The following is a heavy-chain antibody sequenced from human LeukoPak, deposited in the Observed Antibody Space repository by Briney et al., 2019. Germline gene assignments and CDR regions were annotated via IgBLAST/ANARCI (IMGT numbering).Heavy chain of an antibody. CDR2: INPNSGGT. D-gene: IGHD6-19*01. CDR1: GYTFTGYY. CDR3: ARTCLTRDSSVLCDPDAAYFDY. V-gene: IGHV1-2*02. J-gene: IGHJ4*02. Sequence: GASVKVSCKASGYTFTGYYMHWVRQAPGQGLEWMGWINPNSGGTNYAQKFQGRVTMTRDTSISTAYMELSRLRSDDTAVYYCARTCLTRDSSVLCDPDAAYFDYWGQGTLVTVSS.